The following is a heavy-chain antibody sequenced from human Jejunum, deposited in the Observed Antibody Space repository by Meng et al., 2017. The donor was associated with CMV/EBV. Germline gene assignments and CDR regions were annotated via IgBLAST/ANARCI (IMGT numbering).Heavy chain of an antibody. V-gene: IGHV3-21*01. CDR3: ARAGGIYDSPDV. D-gene: IGHD3-3*01. J-gene: IGHJ6*02. CDR2: ISSSSSYI. CDR1: GFTFTSYS. Sequence: SGFTFTSYSMNWVRPAPGKGLEWVSSISSSSSYIYYADSVKGRFTISRDNAKNSLYLQMNSLRAEDTAVYYCARAGGIYDSPDVWGQGTTVTVSS.